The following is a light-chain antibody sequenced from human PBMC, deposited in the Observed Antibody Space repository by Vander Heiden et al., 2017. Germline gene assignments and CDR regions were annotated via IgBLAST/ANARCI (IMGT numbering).Light chain of an antibody. CDR1: HSISSY. J-gene: IGKJ2*01. Sequence: DIQMTHTPSSLSACGGDRVTNTCRARHSISSYLNWYQQKPGKAPKLLIYAASSLQRGVPSRFSGSGTGTDFTLTISSQQPEDFATYYCQQSYNTPYTFGQGTKVDIK. CDR2: AAS. CDR3: QQSYNTPYT. V-gene: IGKV1-39*01.